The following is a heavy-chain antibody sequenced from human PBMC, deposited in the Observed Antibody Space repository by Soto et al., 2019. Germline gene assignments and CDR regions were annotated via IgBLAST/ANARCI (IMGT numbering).Heavy chain of an antibody. CDR2: ISGSGGTT. J-gene: IGHJ4*02. V-gene: IGHV3-23*01. CDR3: ARALLSCSGGSCYSGSDY. D-gene: IGHD2-15*01. CDR1: GFTFSSYA. Sequence: EVQLLESGGGLVQPGGSLRLSCAASGFTFSSYAMSWVRQAPGKGLEWVSLISGSGGTTLYADSVKGRFTISRDNSKNTLYLQMNSLRAEDAAVYYCARALLSCSGGSCYSGSDYWGQGILVTVSS.